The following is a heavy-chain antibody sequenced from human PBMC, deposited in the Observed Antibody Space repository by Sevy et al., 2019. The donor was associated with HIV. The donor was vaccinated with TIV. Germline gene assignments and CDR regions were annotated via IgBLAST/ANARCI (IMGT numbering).Heavy chain of an antibody. CDR1: GFTLSSYA. D-gene: IGHD4-17*01. CDR2: ISGSGGST. CDR3: AKPTVCYGDYLDAFDI. Sequence: GGSLRLSCAASGFTLSSYAMSWVRQAPGKGLEWVSAISGSGGSTYYANSVKGRFTISRDNSKNTLYLQMNSLRAEDTAVYYCAKPTVCYGDYLDAFDIWGQGTMVTVSS. V-gene: IGHV3-23*01. J-gene: IGHJ3*02.